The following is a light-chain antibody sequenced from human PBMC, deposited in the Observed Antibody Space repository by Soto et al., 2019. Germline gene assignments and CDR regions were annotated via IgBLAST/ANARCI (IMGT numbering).Light chain of an antibody. Sequence: DIVMTHSPLSLPVTPGEPASISCWSSQSLLHSNGYNYVDWYLQRPGQSPQLLIYLGSNRASGVPDRFSGSGSGKDFTLRISGVEAEDVGVYYCLQTLNTPHTFGRGTKVEIX. CDR1: QSLLHSNGYNY. J-gene: IGKJ4*02. CDR2: LGS. V-gene: IGKV2-28*01. CDR3: LQTLNTPHT.